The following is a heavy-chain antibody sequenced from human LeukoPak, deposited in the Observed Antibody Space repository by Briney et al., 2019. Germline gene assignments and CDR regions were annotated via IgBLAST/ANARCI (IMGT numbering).Heavy chain of an antibody. CDR2: INHSGST. D-gene: IGHD3-10*01. CDR1: GGSFSGYY. CDR3: ARQGLWFGEVFY. V-gene: IGHV4-34*01. Sequence: PSETLSLTCAVYGGSFSGYYWSWIRQPPGKGLEWIGEINHSGSTNYNPSLKSRVTISVDTSKNQFSLKLSSVTAADTAVYYCARQGLWFGEVFYWGQGTLVTVSS. J-gene: IGHJ4*02.